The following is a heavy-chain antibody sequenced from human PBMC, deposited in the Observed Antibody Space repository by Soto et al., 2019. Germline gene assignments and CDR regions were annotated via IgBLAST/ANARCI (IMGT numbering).Heavy chain of an antibody. V-gene: IGHV1-69*02. CDR2: IIPILGIA. D-gene: IGHD2-2*01. J-gene: IGHJ4*02. Sequence: SVKVSCKASGGTFSSYTISWVRQAPGQGLEWMGRIIPILGIANYAQKFQGRVTITADKSTSTAYMELSSLRSEDTAVYYCARAGSVVPAALYYWGQGTLVTAPQ. CDR3: ARAGSVVPAALYY. CDR1: GGTFSSYT.